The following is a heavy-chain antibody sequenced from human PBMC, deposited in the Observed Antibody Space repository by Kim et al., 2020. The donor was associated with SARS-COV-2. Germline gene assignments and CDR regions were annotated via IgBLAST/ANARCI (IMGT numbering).Heavy chain of an antibody. CDR2: ISSSGRTI. Sequence: GGSLRLSCAASGFTFSDYYMSWIRQAPGKGLEWVSYISSSGRTIYYADSVKGRFTISRDNAKNSLYLQMNSLRAEDTAVYYCARYHRYFDWLLSNHFDYWGQGTLVTVSS. CDR3: ARYHRYFDWLLSNHFDY. V-gene: IGHV3-11*01. J-gene: IGHJ4*02. D-gene: IGHD3-9*01. CDR1: GFTFSDYY.